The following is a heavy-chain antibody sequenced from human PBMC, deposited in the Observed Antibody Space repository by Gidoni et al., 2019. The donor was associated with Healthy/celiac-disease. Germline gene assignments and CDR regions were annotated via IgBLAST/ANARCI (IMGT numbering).Heavy chain of an antibody. D-gene: IGHD5-18*01. J-gene: IGHJ4*02. Sequence: QITLKESGPTLVKPTQTLTLTCTFSGFSLSTSGVGVGWIRQPPGKALECLALIYWNDDKRYSPSLKSRLTITKDTTKNQVVLTMTNMDPVDTATYYCAHSGAEDTAMAKPIYFDYWGQGTLVTVSS. CDR3: AHSGAEDTAMAKPIYFDY. CDR1: GFSLSTSGVG. V-gene: IGHV2-5*01. CDR2: IYWNDDK.